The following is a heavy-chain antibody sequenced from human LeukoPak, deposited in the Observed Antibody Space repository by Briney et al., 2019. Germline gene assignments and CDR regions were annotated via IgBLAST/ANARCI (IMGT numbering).Heavy chain of an antibody. V-gene: IGHV3-9*01. CDR3: AKGPSYYNIDY. J-gene: IGHJ4*02. CDR2: ISWNSGSI. Sequence: GGSLRLSCAASGFTFDDYAMHWVRHAPGKGLEWVSGISWNSGSIGYADSVKGRFTISRDNAKNSLYLQMNSLRAEDTALYYCAKGPSYYNIDYWGQGTLVTVSS. D-gene: IGHD4-11*01. CDR1: GFTFDDYA.